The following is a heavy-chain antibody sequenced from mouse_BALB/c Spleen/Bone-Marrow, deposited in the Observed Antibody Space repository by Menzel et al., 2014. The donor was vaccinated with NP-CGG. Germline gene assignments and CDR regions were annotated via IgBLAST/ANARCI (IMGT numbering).Heavy chain of an antibody. CDR3: ARSGSSSGYFDY. D-gene: IGHD1-1*01. CDR1: GFTFSSFA. J-gene: IGHJ2*01. V-gene: IGHV5-17*02. Sequence: EVNLVESGGGLVQPGGSRKLSCAASGFTFSSFAMHWVRQAPEKGLEWVAYISSGSSTIYYADTAMGRFTISRDNPKNTLFLQMTSLRSEDTAMYYCARSGSSSGYFDYWGQGTTLTVSS. CDR2: ISSGSSTI.